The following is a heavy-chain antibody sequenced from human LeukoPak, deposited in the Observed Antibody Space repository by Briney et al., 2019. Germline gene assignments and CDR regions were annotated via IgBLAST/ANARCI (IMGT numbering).Heavy chain of an antibody. J-gene: IGHJ2*01. D-gene: IGHD3-10*01. CDR2: INPNSGGT. CDR3: ARDQNTMVRGVSRINWYFDL. V-gene: IGHV1-2*02. Sequence: ASVKVSCKASGFTFTGYYMEWVRQAPGQGLEWMGWINPNSGGTNYAQKFQGRVTMTRDTSISTVYMELSRLRSDDTAVYYCARDQNTMVRGVSRINWYFDLWGRGTLVTVSS. CDR1: GFTFTGYY.